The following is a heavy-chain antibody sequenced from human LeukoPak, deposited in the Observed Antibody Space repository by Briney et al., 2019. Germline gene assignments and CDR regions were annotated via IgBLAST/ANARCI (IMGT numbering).Heavy chain of an antibody. Sequence: ASVKVSCNASGYTFTSYGISWVRQAPGQGLEWMGWISAYNGNTNYAQKLQGRVTMTTDTSTSTAYMELRSLRSDDTAVYYCARDPSGSHYYGSIPIDYWGQGTLVTVSS. CDR2: ISAYNGNT. CDR3: ARDPSGSHYYGSIPIDY. J-gene: IGHJ4*02. CDR1: GYTFTSYG. V-gene: IGHV1-18*01. D-gene: IGHD3-10*01.